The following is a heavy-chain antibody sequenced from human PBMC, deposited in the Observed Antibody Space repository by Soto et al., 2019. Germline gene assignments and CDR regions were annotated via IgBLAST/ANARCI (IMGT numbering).Heavy chain of an antibody. V-gene: IGHV1-18*04. CDR3: ARLGVTTSVYYYTMDV. J-gene: IGHJ6*02. CDR1: GFGLINYG. D-gene: IGHD4-4*01. CDR2: ISAYNGNT. Sequence: AAVKVSCKASGFGLINYGFTWVRQAPGQGLEWMGWISAYNGNTIYAQNLQGRLTMTRDTSTSTAYMELRSLRSDDTAVYYCARLGVTTSVYYYTMDVWGQGTTVTSP.